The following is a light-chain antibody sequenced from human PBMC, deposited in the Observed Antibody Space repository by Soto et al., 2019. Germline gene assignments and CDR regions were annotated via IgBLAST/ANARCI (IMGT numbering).Light chain of an antibody. J-gene: IGKJ2*01. Sequence: IVLTQSPGTLSLSPGERAALSCRASQNVTSTYIAWYQQKPDQAPRLLIYGASNRATGIPDRFSGSGSGTDFTLTISRLEPEEFAVYYCQQYGSSPRTFGQGTKLEIK. CDR1: QNVTSTY. CDR2: GAS. V-gene: IGKV3-20*01. CDR3: QQYGSSPRT.